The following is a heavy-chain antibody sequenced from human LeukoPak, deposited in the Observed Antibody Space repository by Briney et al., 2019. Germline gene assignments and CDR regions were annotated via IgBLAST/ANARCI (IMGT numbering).Heavy chain of an antibody. J-gene: IGHJ4*02. CDR1: GYSISSGYY. CDR3: ARAETSSTFFDY. CDR2: IYHSGST. D-gene: IGHD2-2*01. V-gene: IGHV4-38-2*02. Sequence: SETLSLTCTVSGYSISSGYYWSWIRQPPGKGLEWIGNIYHSGSTYYNPSLKSRVTISVDRSKNQFSLKLSSVTAADTAVYYCARAETSSTFFDYWGQGTLVTVSS.